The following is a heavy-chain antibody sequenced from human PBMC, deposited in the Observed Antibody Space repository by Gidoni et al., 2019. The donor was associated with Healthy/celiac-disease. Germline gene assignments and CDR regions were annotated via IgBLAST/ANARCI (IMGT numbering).Heavy chain of an antibody. D-gene: IGHD2-15*01. CDR2: ISYDGSNK. Sequence: QVQLVESGGGVVQPGRSLRLSCAASGFTFSSYAMHWVRQAPGKGLEWVAVISYDGSNKYYADSVKGRFTISRDNSKNTLYLQMNSLRAEDTAVYYCARDSGYCSGGSCYPNYYYYYGMDVWGQGTTVTVSS. J-gene: IGHJ6*02. CDR3: ARDSGYCSGGSCYPNYYYYYGMDV. CDR1: GFTFSSYA. V-gene: IGHV3-30-3*01.